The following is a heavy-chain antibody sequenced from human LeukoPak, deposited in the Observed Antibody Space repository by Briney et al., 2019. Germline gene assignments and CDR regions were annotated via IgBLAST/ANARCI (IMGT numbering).Heavy chain of an antibody. CDR1: GGSISSGDYY. J-gene: IGHJ4*02. D-gene: IGHD3-10*01. Sequence: PSETLSLTCTVSGGSISSGDYYWSWIRQPPGKGLEWIGYISYSGSTYYNPSLKSRVTISVDTSKNQFSLKLSSVTAADTAVYYCARGRWFGESTPYYFDYWGQGTLVTVSS. CDR3: ARGRWFGESTPYYFDY. CDR2: ISYSGST. V-gene: IGHV4-30-4*08.